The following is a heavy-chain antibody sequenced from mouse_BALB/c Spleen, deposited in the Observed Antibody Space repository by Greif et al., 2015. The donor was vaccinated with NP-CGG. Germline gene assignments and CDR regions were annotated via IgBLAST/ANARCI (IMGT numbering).Heavy chain of an antibody. D-gene: IGHD1-1*01. J-gene: IGHJ2*01. V-gene: IGHV1-9*01. CDR3: ASNYGSRNYFDY. CDR2: ILPGSGST. Sequence: QVQLQQSGAELMKPGASVKISCKATGYTFSSYWIEWVKQRPGHGLEWIGEILPGSGSTNYNEKYKGKATFTADTSSNTAYMQLSSLTSEDSAVYYCASNYGSRNYFDYWGQGTTLTVSS. CDR1: GYTFSSYW.